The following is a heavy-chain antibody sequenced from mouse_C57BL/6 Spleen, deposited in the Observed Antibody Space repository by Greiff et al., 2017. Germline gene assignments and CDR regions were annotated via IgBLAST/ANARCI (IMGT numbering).Heavy chain of an antibody. CDR2: IWSDGST. V-gene: IGHV2-6-1*01. CDR3: ARHKDYYGSSYDYAMDY. D-gene: IGHD1-1*01. CDR1: GFSLTSYG. Sequence: VQLVESGPGLVAPSQSLSITCTVSGFSLTSYGVHWVRQPPGKGLEWLVVIWSDGSTTYNSALKSRLSISKDNSKSQVFLKMNSLQTDDTAMYYCARHKDYYGSSYDYAMDYWGQGTSVTVSS. J-gene: IGHJ4*01.